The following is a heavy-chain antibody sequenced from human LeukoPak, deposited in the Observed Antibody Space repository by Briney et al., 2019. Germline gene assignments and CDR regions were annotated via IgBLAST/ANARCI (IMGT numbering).Heavy chain of an antibody. CDR2: ISGSGSST. CDR1: GFTFSGYA. J-gene: IGHJ5*02. V-gene: IGHV3-23*01. CDR3: AKASTRWAGANWFDP. Sequence: TGGSLRLSCAASGFTFSGYAMSWARQAPGKGLQWVSLISGSGSSTNYADSVKGRFSVSRDNSKNTLYLQMNSLRGDDTAVYYCAKASTRWAGANWFDPWGQGTLVTVSS. D-gene: IGHD4-23*01.